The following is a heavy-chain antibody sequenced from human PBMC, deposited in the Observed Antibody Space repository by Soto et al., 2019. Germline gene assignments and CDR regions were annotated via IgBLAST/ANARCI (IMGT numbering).Heavy chain of an antibody. Sequence: QVQLQQWGAGLLKPSETLSLTCAVYGGSFSGYYWSWIRQPPGKGLEWIGEINHSGSTNYNPFLKSRVTISVDTSKNQFSLKLSSVTAAETAVYYCASGPDSNPIDDWGQGTLVTVSS. V-gene: IGHV4-34*01. J-gene: IGHJ4*02. D-gene: IGHD4-4*01. CDR1: GGSFSGYY. CDR2: INHSGST. CDR3: ASGPDSNPIDD.